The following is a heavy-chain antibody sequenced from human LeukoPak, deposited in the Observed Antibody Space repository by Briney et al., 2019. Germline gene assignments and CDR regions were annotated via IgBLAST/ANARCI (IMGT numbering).Heavy chain of an antibody. CDR1: GFTFNKYG. CDR2: ISYDGSNK. CDR3: AKDGPAVIFFGYFEY. Sequence: VTSLRLSCAASGFTFNKYGMHWVRQDPGKGLEGVATISYDGSNKYYADSVKGRFTISRDNSKNTLYLQMSSLKTEDTAVYYCAKDGPAVIFFGYFEYWGQGTLVTVSS. J-gene: IGHJ4*02. V-gene: IGHV3-30*18. D-gene: IGHD2-21*01.